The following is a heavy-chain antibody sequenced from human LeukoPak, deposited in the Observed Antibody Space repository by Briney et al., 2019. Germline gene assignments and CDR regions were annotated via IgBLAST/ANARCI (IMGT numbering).Heavy chain of an antibody. Sequence: GGSLRLSCAASGFTFDDYGMSWVRQAPGKGLERVSGINWNGRSTAYADSVKGRFTISRDNAKNSLYLQMNSLRAEDTAFYYCARGGITIFGGIIYQDYWGQGTLVTVSS. J-gene: IGHJ4*02. CDR1: GFTFDDYG. CDR2: INWNGRST. V-gene: IGHV3-20*04. D-gene: IGHD3-3*01. CDR3: ARGGITIFGGIIYQDY.